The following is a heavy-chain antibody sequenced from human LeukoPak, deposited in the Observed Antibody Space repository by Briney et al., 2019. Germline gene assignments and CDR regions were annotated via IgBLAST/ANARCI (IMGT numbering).Heavy chain of an antibody. V-gene: IGHV1-2*02. D-gene: IGHD3-10*01. CDR3: ATAATMVRGVDTYYYYYMDV. Sequence: ASVKVSCKASGYTFTGYYMHWVRQAPGQGLEWMGWINPNNGGTNYAQKFQGRVTMTDDTSTDTAYMELSSLRSEDTAVYYCATAATMVRGVDTYYYYYMDVWGKGTTVTISS. CDR1: GYTFTGYY. CDR2: INPNNGGT. J-gene: IGHJ6*03.